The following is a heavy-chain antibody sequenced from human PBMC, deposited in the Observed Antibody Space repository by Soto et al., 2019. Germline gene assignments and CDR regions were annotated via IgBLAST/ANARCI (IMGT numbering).Heavy chain of an antibody. CDR2: IKSNTDGGTT. D-gene: IGHD3-22*01. CDR3: TTDSYSTIIIVRFDY. CDR1: GFTFSNAW. Sequence: EVQLVESGGGLVKPGGSLRLSCAASGFTFSNAWINWVRQAPGKGLEWVGRIKSNTDGGTTDYAEPVKGRFAISRDDSNNMVYLQMSSLKIEDTAVYYCTTDSYSTIIIVRFDYWGHGTLVTVSS. V-gene: IGHV3-15*07. J-gene: IGHJ4*01.